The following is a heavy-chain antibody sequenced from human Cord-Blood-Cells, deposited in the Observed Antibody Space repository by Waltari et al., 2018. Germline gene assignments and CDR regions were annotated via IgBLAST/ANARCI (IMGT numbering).Heavy chain of an antibody. D-gene: IGHD3-10*01. CDR3: ARDWGVAPDY. CDR2: ISSSGSTI. V-gene: IGHV3-48*03. J-gene: IGHJ4*02. CDR1: GFTFSSYE. Sequence: EVQLVESGGGLVQPGGSLRLSCAASGFTFSSYEMNLVRQAPGKGLEWVSYISSSGSTIYYADSVKGRFTISRDNAKNSLYLQMNSLRAEDTAVYYCARDWGVAPDYWGQGTLVTVSS.